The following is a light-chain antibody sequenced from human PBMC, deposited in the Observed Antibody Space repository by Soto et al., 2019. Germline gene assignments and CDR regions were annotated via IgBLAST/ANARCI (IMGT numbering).Light chain of an antibody. J-gene: IGKJ3*01. CDR3: QHRSN. Sequence: EIVLTQSPVTLSLSPGERATLSCRASQSVDNYLAWYQQKPGQPPRLLIYEASNRATGITARFSGSGSGTDFTLTISSLEPEDFALYYCQHRSNFGPGTKVDVK. CDR1: QSVDNY. CDR2: EAS. V-gene: IGKV3-11*01.